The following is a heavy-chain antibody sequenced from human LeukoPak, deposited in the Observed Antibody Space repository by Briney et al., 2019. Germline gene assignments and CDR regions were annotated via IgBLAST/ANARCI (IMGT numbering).Heavy chain of an antibody. Sequence: ASVKVSCKASGYTFTGYYMHWVRQAPGQGLEWMGWINPNSGGTNYAQNFQGRVTMIRDTTISTAYMELSRLRSDDTAVYFCARERGYCSSTSCYTSDAFDIWGQGTLVTVSS. D-gene: IGHD2-2*02. CDR2: INPNSGGT. V-gene: IGHV1-2*02. J-gene: IGHJ3*02. CDR3: ARERGYCSSTSCYTSDAFDI. CDR1: GYTFTGYY.